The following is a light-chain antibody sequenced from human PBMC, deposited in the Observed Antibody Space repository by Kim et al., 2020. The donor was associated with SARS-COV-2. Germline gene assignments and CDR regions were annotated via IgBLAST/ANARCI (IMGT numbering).Light chain of an antibody. CDR2: DVS. CDR3: SSYTSSSTPYV. CDR1: SSDVGGYNY. Sequence: QSVLTQPASVSGSPGQSITISCTGTSSDVGGYNYDSWYQQHPGKAPKLMIYDVSKRPSGVSNRFSGSKSGNTASLTISGLQAEDEADYYCSSYTSSSTPYVFGAGTKVTVL. V-gene: IGLV2-14*01. J-gene: IGLJ1*01.